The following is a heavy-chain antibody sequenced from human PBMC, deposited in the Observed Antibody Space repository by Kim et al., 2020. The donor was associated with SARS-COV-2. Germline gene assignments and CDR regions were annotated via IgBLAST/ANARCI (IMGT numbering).Heavy chain of an antibody. Sequence: SQTLSLTCAISGDTVSSNSAAWNWIRQSPSRGLEWLGRTYYRSRWSNDYALSMKRRISINPDTSKNQFSLQLNSVTPEDTAVYFCTRGLGYFDFWSGYYRDAFDDWGQGTTVTVSS. D-gene: IGHD3-3*01. V-gene: IGHV6-1*01. CDR3: TRGLGYFDFWSGYYRDAFDD. J-gene: IGHJ3*01. CDR2: TYYRSRWSN. CDR1: GDTVSSNSAA.